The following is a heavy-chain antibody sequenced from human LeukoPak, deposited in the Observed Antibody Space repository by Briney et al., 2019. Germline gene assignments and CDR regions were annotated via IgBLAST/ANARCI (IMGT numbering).Heavy chain of an antibody. D-gene: IGHD3-3*01. J-gene: IGHJ6*03. CDR1: GFTFSSYW. CDR2: INSDGSST. V-gene: IGHV3-74*01. Sequence: GGSLRLPCAAYGFTFSSYWMHWVRQAPGKGLVWVSRINSDGSSTSYADSVKGRFTISRDNAKNTLYLQMNSLRAEDTAVYYCARDQPTYYDFWSGYYNHMDVWGKGTTVTVSS. CDR3: ARDQPTYYDFWSGYYNHMDV.